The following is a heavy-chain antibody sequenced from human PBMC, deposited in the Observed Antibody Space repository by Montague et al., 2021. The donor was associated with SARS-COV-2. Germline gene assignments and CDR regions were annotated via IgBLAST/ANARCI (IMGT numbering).Heavy chain of an antibody. V-gene: IGHV4-34*01. CDR2: TNDSGRT. D-gene: IGHD2-15*01. J-gene: IGHJ6*02. Sequence: SETLSLTCAVYGGSFSGYYWSWIRQPPGRGLEWIGETNDSGRTNYNPSXXCRVTISVDTSKNQFSLRLSSVTAAETAVYYCARGYCSGSGCYYYYGMDVWGQGTTVTVPS. CDR3: ARGYCSGSGCYYYYGMDV. CDR1: GGSFSGYY.